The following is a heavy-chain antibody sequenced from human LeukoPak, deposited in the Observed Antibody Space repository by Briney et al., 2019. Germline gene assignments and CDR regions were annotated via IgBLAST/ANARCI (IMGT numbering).Heavy chain of an antibody. CDR2: IYYSGST. V-gene: IGHV4-39*01. J-gene: IGHJ1*01. Sequence: SETLSLTCSVSSGSISSSSYYWGWIRQPPGKGLEWIGSIYYSGSTNYNPSLKSRVTISIDTSKNQFSLKLASVTAADTAVYYCARHFIGHYDSSGYVQHWGQGTLVTVSS. CDR3: ARHFIGHYDSSGYVQH. D-gene: IGHD3-22*01. CDR1: SGSISSSSYY.